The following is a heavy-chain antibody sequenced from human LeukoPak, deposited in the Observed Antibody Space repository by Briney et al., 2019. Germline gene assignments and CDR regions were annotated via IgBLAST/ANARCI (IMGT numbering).Heavy chain of an antibody. D-gene: IGHD6-19*01. CDR1: GFTFSSYS. Sequence: PGGSLRLSCAASGFTFSSYSMNWVRQAPGQGLEWVSSISSSSSYIYYADSVKGRFTISRDNAKNSLYLQMNSLRAEDTAVYYCAREGAGVPDYWGQGTLVTVSS. CDR3: AREGAGVPDY. V-gene: IGHV3-21*01. CDR2: ISSSSSYI. J-gene: IGHJ4*02.